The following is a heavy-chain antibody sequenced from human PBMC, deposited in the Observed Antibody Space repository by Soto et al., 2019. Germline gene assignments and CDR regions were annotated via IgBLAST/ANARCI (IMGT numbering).Heavy chain of an antibody. CDR2: ISGSGGST. D-gene: IGHD5-12*01. V-gene: IGHV3-23*01. CDR1: GFTFRSYA. Sequence: GGSLRLSCTASGFTFRSYAMSWVRQAPGKGLEWVSAISGSGGSTYYADSVKGRFTISRDNSKNTLYLQMNSLRAEDTAVYYCAKVYSGNENVDAFDIWGQGTMVTVSS. J-gene: IGHJ3*02. CDR3: AKVYSGNENVDAFDI.